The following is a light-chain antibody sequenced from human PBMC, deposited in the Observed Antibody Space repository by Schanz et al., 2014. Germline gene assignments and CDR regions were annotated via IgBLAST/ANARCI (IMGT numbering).Light chain of an antibody. J-gene: IGLJ3*02. V-gene: IGLV2-23*02. CDR2: DVS. CDR1: SSDVGAYNY. Sequence: QSALTQPPSASGSPGQSVTISCTGTSSDVGAYNYVSWYQQHPGKVPKLVIYDVSNRPSGVSNRFSGSKSANTASLTISGLQADDEADYYCCSYAGTSSWVFGGGTKVTVL. CDR3: CSYAGTSSWV.